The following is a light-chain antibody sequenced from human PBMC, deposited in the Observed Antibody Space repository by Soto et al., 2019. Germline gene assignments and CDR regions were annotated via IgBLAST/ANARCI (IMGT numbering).Light chain of an antibody. Sequence: QPVLTQPPSASGTPGQRVTISCSGGSSNIGTNAVNWYQQLPGTAPKLLIYNNNQRPSGVPDRFSGSKSGTSASLAISGLQSEDEADYYCAAWDDILNGYVFGTGTKLTVL. CDR1: SSNIGTNA. CDR2: NNN. V-gene: IGLV1-44*01. J-gene: IGLJ1*01. CDR3: AAWDDILNGYV.